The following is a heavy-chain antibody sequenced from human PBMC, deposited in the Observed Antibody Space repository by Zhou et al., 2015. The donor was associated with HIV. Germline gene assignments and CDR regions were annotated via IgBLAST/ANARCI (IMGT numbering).Heavy chain of an antibody. CDR3: AKDLGRDGYNFPGYHYYAMDV. J-gene: IGHJ6*02. CDR2: IWYDLSFK. D-gene: IGHD5-24*01. V-gene: IGHV3-33*06. Sequence: QMQLVESGGGVVQPGRSLRLSCAASGFTFSSYGMHWVRQAPGKGLEWVAVIWYDLSFKYYADSVKGRFTISRDNSKNIIFLQMNSLRVEDTAVYYCAKDLGRDGYNFPGYHYYAMDVWGQGTTVTVSS. CDR1: GFTFSSYG.